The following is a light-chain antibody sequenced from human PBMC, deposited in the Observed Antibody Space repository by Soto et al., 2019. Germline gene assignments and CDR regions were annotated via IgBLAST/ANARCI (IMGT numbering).Light chain of an antibody. CDR3: MQTLQTPRT. V-gene: IGKV2-28*01. Sequence: DLVMTQSPLSLPVTPGEPASISCRSSQSLLYSNGYNYLDWYLQKPGQSPQLLIYLGSNRASGVPDRFSCSGSATDFTLKISRVEAEDVGVYYCMQTLQTPRTFGPGTKVDIK. CDR1: QSLLYSNGYNY. J-gene: IGKJ3*01. CDR2: LGS.